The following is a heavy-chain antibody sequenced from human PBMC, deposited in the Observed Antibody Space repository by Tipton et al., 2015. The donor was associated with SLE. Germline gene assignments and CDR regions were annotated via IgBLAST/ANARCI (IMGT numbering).Heavy chain of an antibody. CDR3: ANWGPIVYYYYYMDV. CDR2: VYTSGSA. J-gene: IGHJ6*03. CDR1: GGSISSSDYC. D-gene: IGHD3-16*01. V-gene: IGHV4-39*07. Sequence: TLSLTCTVSGGSISSSDYCWGWIRRPPGKGLEWLGIVYTSGSAYYNPSLKSRVTISVDTSKNQFSLKLSSVTAADTAVYYCANWGPIVYYYYYMDVWGKGTTVTVSS.